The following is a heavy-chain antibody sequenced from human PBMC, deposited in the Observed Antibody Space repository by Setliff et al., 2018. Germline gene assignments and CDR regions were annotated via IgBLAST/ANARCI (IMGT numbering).Heavy chain of an antibody. CDR3: ARRGMRSSWCQGYFDY. Sequence: SETLSLTCAVSGSSIISDYYWVWIRQPPGRGLEWIGSIFQSGSTYYNPSLKSRVTISVDTSKNQFSLKLSSVTAADTAVYYCARRGMRSSWCQGYFDYWAQGTQVTVSS. CDR1: GSSIISDYY. D-gene: IGHD6-13*01. CDR2: IFQSGST. V-gene: IGHV4-38-2*01. J-gene: IGHJ4*02.